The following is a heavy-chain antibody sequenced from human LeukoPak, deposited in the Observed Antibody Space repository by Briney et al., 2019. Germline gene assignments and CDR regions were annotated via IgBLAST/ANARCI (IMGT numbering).Heavy chain of an antibody. CDR2: MYYSGST. CDR3: ASLYSGSYDTGSFDYFNY. Sequence: KPSETLSLTCTVSGGSISSYYWSWVRQPPGKGLEWIGYMYYSGSTNYNPSLKSRVTISVDTSKNQFSLKLGSVTAADTAVYYCASLYSGSYDTGSFDYFNYWGQGTLVTVSP. V-gene: IGHV4-59*01. CDR1: GGSISSYY. D-gene: IGHD1-26*01. J-gene: IGHJ4*02.